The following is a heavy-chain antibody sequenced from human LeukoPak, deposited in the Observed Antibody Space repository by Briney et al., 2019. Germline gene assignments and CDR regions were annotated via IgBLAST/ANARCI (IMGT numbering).Heavy chain of an antibody. CDR2: TTHRGTT. V-gene: IGHV4-38-2*01. J-gene: IGHJ2*01. Sequence: SETLSLTCAVSGYSVNSDYYWGWIRQSPGKGLEWIGGTTHRGTTYHNPPLMRRVSISLDSSKNHLPLKLRSVTAADTAIYYCARRGLTLRTWYFDLWGRGTLVTVSS. CDR1: GYSVNSDYY. CDR3: ARRGLTLRTWYFDL. D-gene: IGHD3-10*01.